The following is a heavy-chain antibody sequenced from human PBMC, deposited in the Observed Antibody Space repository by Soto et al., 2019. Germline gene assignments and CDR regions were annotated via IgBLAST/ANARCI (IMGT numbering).Heavy chain of an antibody. Sequence: SETLSLTCTVSGGSISSYYWSWIRQPPGKGLEWIGYIYYSGSTNYNPSLKSRVTISVDTSKNQFSLKLSSVTAADTAVYYCAASGYDYYYYYMDVWGKGTTVTVSS. CDR3: AASGYDYYYYYMDV. CDR1: GGSISSYY. V-gene: IGHV4-59*08. D-gene: IGHD3-3*01. CDR2: IYYSGST. J-gene: IGHJ6*03.